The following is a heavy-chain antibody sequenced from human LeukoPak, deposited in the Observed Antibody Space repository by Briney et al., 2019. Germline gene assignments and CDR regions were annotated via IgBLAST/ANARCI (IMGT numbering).Heavy chain of an antibody. D-gene: IGHD7-27*01. Sequence: GGSLRLSCEASGFTFRTYGMTWVRQAPGKGLEWVSGITGSSTWTYYADSVRGRFTISRDNSKNTLHLQMNNLTADDTAIYYCARELVSLGTGYFDLWGRGTLVTLSS. CDR3: ARELVSLGTGYFDL. CDR1: GFTFRTYG. V-gene: IGHV3-23*01. CDR2: ITGSSTWT. J-gene: IGHJ2*01.